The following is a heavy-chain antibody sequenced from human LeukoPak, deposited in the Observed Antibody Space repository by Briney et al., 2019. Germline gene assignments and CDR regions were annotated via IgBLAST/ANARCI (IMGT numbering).Heavy chain of an antibody. V-gene: IGHV3-48*02. D-gene: IGHD7-27*01. Sequence: PGGSLRLSCAASGFTFSTYAMSWVRQAPGQGLKWVSYISSTSGHIYYADSVRGRFTISRDNAKNSLYLQMNSLRDEDTAVYYCATSWGRLDYWGHGTLVTVSS. J-gene: IGHJ4*01. CDR2: ISSTSGHI. CDR3: ATSWGRLDY. CDR1: GFTFSTYA.